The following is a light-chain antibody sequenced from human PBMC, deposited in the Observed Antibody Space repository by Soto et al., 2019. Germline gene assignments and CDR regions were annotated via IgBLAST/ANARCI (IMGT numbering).Light chain of an antibody. Sequence: QSALTQPPSASGSPGQSITISCTGTSSDVGAYNYVSWYQQHPGKAPKLMIYEVSNRPSGVSHRFSGSKSDNTASLTISGLQTDDEADYYCSSYTSSRTLVFGTGTKVTVL. J-gene: IGLJ1*01. CDR1: SSDVGAYNY. CDR2: EVS. V-gene: IGLV2-14*01. CDR3: SSYTSSRTLV.